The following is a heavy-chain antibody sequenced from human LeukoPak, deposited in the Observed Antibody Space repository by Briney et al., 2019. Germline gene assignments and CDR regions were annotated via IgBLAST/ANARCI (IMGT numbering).Heavy chain of an antibody. CDR3: ARRTLIGSFDS. J-gene: IGHJ4*02. CDR1: GGSISSYY. V-gene: IGHV4-59*08. Sequence: SGTLSLTCTVSGGSISSYYWSWIRQPPGKGLEWIGYIYYSGSTNYKPSLKSRVTISVDTSKNQFSLKLSSVTAADTAVYYCARRTLIGSFDSWGQGTLVTVSS. D-gene: IGHD3-22*01. CDR2: IYYSGST.